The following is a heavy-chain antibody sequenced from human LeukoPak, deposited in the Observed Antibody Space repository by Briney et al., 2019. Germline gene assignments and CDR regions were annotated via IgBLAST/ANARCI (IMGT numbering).Heavy chain of an antibody. CDR3: ASAIFGVVNNYYAMDV. CDR1: GFTFSSYW. CDR2: INPDGSRT. J-gene: IGHJ6*02. D-gene: IGHD3-3*01. V-gene: IGHV3-74*01. Sequence: GGSLRLSCAASGFTFSSYWMHWVRQAPGKGLVWVSHINPDGSRTSYADSVKGRFTISRDNAKNTLYLQMNTLRAEDTAEYYCASAIFGVVNNYYAMDVWGQGTTVTVSS.